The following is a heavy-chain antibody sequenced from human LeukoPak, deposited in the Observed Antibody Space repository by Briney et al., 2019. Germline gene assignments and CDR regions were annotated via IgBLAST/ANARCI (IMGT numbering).Heavy chain of an antibody. V-gene: IGHV5-51*01. CDR3: ARRSDCSGGSCYSGWFDP. Sequence: GESLKISCKGSGYSFTSYWIGWVRQMPGKGLEWMGIIYPGDSDTRYSPSFQGQVTISADKSISTAYLQWSSLKASDTAMYYCARRSDCSGGSCYSGWFDPWGQRTLVTVSS. D-gene: IGHD2-15*01. CDR1: GYSFTSYW. J-gene: IGHJ5*02. CDR2: IYPGDSDT.